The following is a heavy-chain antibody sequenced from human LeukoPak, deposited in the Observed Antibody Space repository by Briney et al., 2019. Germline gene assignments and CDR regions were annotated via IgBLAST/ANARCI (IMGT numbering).Heavy chain of an antibody. CDR3: AREDNWNYFPFDL. CDR1: GGSISSSY. D-gene: IGHD1-7*01. V-gene: IGHV4-59*01. J-gene: IGHJ5*02. Sequence: SETLSLTCTVSGGSISSSYWSWIRQPPGKGLEWIGYIYYTGSTNYNPSLKSRVTISVDTSNNQFSLKLSSVTAADTAVYYCAREDNWNYFPFDLWGQGTLVTVSS. CDR2: IYYTGST.